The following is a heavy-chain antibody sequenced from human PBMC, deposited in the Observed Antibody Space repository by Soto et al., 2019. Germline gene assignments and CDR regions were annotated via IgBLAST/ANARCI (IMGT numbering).Heavy chain of an antibody. CDR1: GGSFSGYY. V-gene: IGHV4-34*01. Sequence: SETLSLTCAVYGGSFSGYYWSWIRQPPGKGLEWIGEINHRGSTNYNPSLKSRVTISVDTSKNQFSLKLSSVTAADTAVYYCARGRPPARIVMITFGGVIPEGDYFDYWGQGTLVTVSS. J-gene: IGHJ4*02. D-gene: IGHD3-16*02. CDR3: ARGRPPARIVMITFGGVIPEGDYFDY. CDR2: INHRGST.